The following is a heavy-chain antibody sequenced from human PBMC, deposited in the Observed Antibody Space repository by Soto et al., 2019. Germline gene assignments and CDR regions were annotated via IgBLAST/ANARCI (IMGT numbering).Heavy chain of an antibody. V-gene: IGHV3-30*18. CDR2: ISDDGSKK. D-gene: IGHD3-22*01. J-gene: IGHJ4*02. Sequence: HHGGSLRLSCAASGFVFSRYGMHWFRQAPGKGLEWVAIISDDGSKKYHADSVKGRFTISRDNSKNTLYLQMNSLRAEDTAVYYCAKDQVERGAYYYDSRGYPSDYWGQGTLVTVSS. CDR3: AKDQVERGAYYYDSRGYPSDY. CDR1: GFVFSRYG.